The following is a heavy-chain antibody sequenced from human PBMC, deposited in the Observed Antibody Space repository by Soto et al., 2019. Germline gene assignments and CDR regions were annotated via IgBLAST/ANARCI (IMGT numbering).Heavy chain of an antibody. CDR2: IIPILGIA. V-gene: IGHV1-69*02. Sequence: QVQLVQSGAEVKKPGSSVKVSCKASXXTXSXXIISWVRQAXGXGLEWMGRIIPILGIANYAQKFQGRVTITADKSTSTAYMELSSLRSEXTAVXXXAXXXXXXXGDFDYWGQGTLVTVSS. CDR3: AXXXXXXXGDFDY. J-gene: IGHJ4*02. D-gene: IGHD3-10*01. CDR1: XXTXSXXI.